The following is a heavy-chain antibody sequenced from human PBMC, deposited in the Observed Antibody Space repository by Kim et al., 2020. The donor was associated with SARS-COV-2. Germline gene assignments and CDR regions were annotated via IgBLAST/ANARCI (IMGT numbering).Heavy chain of an antibody. J-gene: IGHJ4*02. CDR3: ARVWFGNAFDY. V-gene: IGHV4-34*01. CDR2: INHTGST. Sequence: SETLSLTCAVYGGSFSDYYWSWIRQPPGKGLEWVGEINHTGSTNYNPSLKSRVTISVDTSKNQFSLKLNSVTAADTAVYYCARVWFGNAFDYWGQGTLVTVSS. CDR1: GGSFSDYY. D-gene: IGHD3-10*01.